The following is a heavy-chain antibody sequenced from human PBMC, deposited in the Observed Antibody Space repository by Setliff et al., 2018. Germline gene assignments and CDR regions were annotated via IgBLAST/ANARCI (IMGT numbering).Heavy chain of an antibody. Sequence: PSETLSLTCTVSGGSIRSGSFYWSWIRQSAEKGLEWIGRVHARGSPNYNPSFKGRVTMTRDTSTSTVYMELNGLRSDDTAIYYCTRGGAAAAGKKGVFEHWGQGTLVTVPS. D-gene: IGHD6-13*01. CDR3: TRGGAAAAGKKGVFEH. V-gene: IGHV4-61*02. J-gene: IGHJ4*02. CDR1: GGSIRSGSFY. CDR2: VHARGSP.